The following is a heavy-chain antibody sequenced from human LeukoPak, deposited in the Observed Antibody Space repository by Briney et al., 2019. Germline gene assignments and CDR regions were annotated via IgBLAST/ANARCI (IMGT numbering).Heavy chain of an antibody. V-gene: IGHV3-7*01. J-gene: IGHJ5*02. CDR2: IKQDESET. Sequence: PGGSLRLSCEGSGFSFSSYWMTWVRQSPGKGPEWVANIKQDESETYTVDSVKGRFTISRDNSKNTLYLQMNSLRAEDTAVYYCARGVYYDILTGYRGYGLDPWGQGTLVTVSS. CDR3: ARGVYYDILTGYRGYGLDP. CDR1: GFSFSSYW. D-gene: IGHD3-9*01.